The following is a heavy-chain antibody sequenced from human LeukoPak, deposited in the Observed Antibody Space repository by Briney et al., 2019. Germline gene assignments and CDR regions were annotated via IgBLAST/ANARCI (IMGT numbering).Heavy chain of an antibody. CDR3: GSYDFWSSYNALDI. Sequence: SETLSLTCAVSGYSISSGYYWGWIRQPPGKGLEWIGSIYHSGSTYYNPSLKSRVTISVDTSNNQFSLKLSSVTAADTAVYYCGSYDFWSSYNALDIWGQGTMVTVSS. CDR2: IYHSGST. D-gene: IGHD3-3*01. J-gene: IGHJ3*02. CDR1: GYSISSGYY. V-gene: IGHV4-38-2*01.